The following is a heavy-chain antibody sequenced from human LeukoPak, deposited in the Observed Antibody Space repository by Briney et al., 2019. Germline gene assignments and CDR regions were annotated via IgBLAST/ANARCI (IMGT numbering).Heavy chain of an antibody. D-gene: IGHD2-15*01. CDR1: GFTFSSYA. J-gene: IGHJ3*02. CDR2: ISGSGGST. CDR3: ANLERKGLVVVAAGPAFDT. V-gene: IGHV3-23*01. Sequence: GGSLRLSCAASGFTFSSYAMSWVRQAPGKGLEWVSAISGSGGSTYYADSVKGRFTISRDNSKNTLYLQMNGLRAEDTAVYYCANLERKGLVVVAAGPAFDTWGQGTMVTVSS.